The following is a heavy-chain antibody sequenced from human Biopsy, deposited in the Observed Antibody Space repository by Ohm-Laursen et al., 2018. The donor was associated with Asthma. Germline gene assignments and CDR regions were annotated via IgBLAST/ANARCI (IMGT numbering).Heavy chain of an antibody. J-gene: IGHJ6*02. V-gene: IGHV1-46*01. CDR2: IIPSGGST. CDR3: ARGGYYGGRRHHEGQDV. D-gene: IGHD1-26*01. Sequence: GPSVKVSCKASGYTFTSSYMHWVRQAPGQGLEWMGIIIPSGGSTSYAQKLQGRVTMTRDTSTSTVYMELSSLRAEDTAVYYCARGGYYGGRRHHEGQDVWGRGTTVTVSS. CDR1: GYTFTSSY.